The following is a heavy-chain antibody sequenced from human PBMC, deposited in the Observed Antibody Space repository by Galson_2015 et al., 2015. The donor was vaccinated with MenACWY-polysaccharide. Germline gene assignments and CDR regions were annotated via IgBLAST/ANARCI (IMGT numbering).Heavy chain of an antibody. V-gene: IGHV4-38-2*01. D-gene: IGHD1-26*01. CDR3: ARVEKYSGSYYILY. CDR2: IYHSGST. CDR1: GYSISSGYY. Sequence: SETLSLTCAVSGYSISSGYYWGWIRQPPGKGLEWIGSIYHSGSTYYKPSLKSRVTISVDTSKNQFSLKLSSVTAADTAVYYCARVEKYSGSYYILYWGQGTLVTVSS. J-gene: IGHJ4*02.